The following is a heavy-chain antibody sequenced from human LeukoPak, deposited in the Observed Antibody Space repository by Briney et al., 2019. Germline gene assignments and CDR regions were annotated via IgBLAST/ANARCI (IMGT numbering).Heavy chain of an antibody. J-gene: IGHJ1*01. CDR1: GYTLTEVS. Sequence: ASVKVSCKVSGYTLTEVSIHWVRQAPGKGLEWMGGIDPLNGGKIYAQKLQGKVTMTEDTSTDTAYMELSSLRSEDTAVYYCATDFPFSRLSTSFTVGFHHWGQGTLVTVSS. CDR2: IDPLNGGK. V-gene: IGHV1-24*01. D-gene: IGHD2-2*01. CDR3: ATDFPFSRLSTSFTVGFHH.